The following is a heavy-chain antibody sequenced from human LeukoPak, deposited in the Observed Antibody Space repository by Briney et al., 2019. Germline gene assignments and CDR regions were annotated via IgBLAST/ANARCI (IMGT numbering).Heavy chain of an antibody. CDR1: GGSISSYY. J-gene: IGHJ3*02. CDR3: AREQQLVMGAFDI. V-gene: IGHV4-59*01. D-gene: IGHD6-13*01. Sequence: SETLSLTCTVSGGSISSYYWSWIRQPPGKGLEWIGYIYYSGSTNYNPSLKSRVTISVDASKNQFSLKLSSVTAADTAVYYCAREQQLVMGAFDIWGQGTMVTVSS. CDR2: IYYSGST.